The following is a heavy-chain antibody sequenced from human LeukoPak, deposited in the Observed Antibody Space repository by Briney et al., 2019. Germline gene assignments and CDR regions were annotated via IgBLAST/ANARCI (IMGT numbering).Heavy chain of an antibody. V-gene: IGHV3-30*02. Sequence: GGSLRLSCATSGFTFSRYGMHWVRQAPGKGLEWVTFIRYDGSNIYYTDSVKGRFTVSRDNSKNTLYLQMNSLRPEDTAAYYCAKMGSSWQFDYWGRGTLVTVSS. CDR3: AKMGSSWQFDY. CDR2: IRYDGSNI. J-gene: IGHJ4*02. D-gene: IGHD6-13*01. CDR1: GFTFSRYG.